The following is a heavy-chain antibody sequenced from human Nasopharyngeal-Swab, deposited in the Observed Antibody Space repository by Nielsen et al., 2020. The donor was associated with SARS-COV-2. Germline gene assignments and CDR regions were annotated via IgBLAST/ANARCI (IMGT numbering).Heavy chain of an antibody. V-gene: IGHV3-7*03. D-gene: IGHD3-3*01. Sequence: GSLKISCAASVFTFSSYWMRWVRQAPGKGLEWVANIKQDGSEKYYVDSVKGRFTISRDNAKNSLYLQMNSLRAEDTAVYYCARDLDDFWSGYYYGMDVWGQGTTVTVSS. CDR3: ARDLDDFWSGYYYGMDV. CDR1: VFTFSSYW. CDR2: IKQDGSEK. J-gene: IGHJ6*02.